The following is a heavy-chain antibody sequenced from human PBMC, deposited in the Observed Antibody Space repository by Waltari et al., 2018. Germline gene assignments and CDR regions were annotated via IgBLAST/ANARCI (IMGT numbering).Heavy chain of an antibody. CDR3: TRGGNYYFDY. V-gene: IGHV3-74*01. J-gene: IGHJ4*02. CDR2: INPDGRTT. D-gene: IGHD5-12*01. CDR1: GFTLRRSW. Sequence: EVQLVESGGGLLQPGGSLRLSCAASGFTLRRSWIHWVRQPPGKGLVWVSRINPDGRTTNYADSVRGRFTISRDNAQNTVYLEMNSLRAEDTAVYFCTRGGNYYFDYWGRGTLVTVSS.